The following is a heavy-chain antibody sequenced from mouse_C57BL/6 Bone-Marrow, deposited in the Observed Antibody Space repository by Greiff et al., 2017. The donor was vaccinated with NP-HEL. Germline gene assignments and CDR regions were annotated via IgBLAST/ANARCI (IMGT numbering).Heavy chain of an antibody. J-gene: IGHJ4*01. D-gene: IGHD1-1*01. CDR3: TRDEYGSPWDY. CDR2: ISSGGDYI. V-gene: IGHV5-9-1*02. CDR1: GFTFSSYA. Sequence: EVQLVESGAGLVKPGGSLKLSCAASGFTFSSYAMSWVRQTPEKRLEWVAYISSGGDYIYYADTLKGRFTMSRDTARNTLYLQMSSLKSEDTAMYYCTRDEYGSPWDYWGQGATVAVSS.